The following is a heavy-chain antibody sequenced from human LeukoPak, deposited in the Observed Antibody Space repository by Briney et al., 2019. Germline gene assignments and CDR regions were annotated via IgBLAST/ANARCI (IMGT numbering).Heavy chain of an antibody. CDR2: FDPEDGET. V-gene: IGHV1-24*01. Sequence: ASVKVSCKVSGYTLTELSMHWVRQAPGKGLEWMGGFDPEDGETIYAQKFQGRVTMTEDTSTDTAYMELSSLRSEDTAVYYCATDGPVSPRKNYGMDVWGQGITVTVSS. CDR1: GYTLTELS. D-gene: IGHD1-14*01. J-gene: IGHJ6*02. CDR3: ATDGPVSPRKNYGMDV.